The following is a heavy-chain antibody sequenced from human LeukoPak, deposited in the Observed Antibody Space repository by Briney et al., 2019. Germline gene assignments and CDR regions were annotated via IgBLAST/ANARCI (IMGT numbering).Heavy chain of an antibody. D-gene: IGHD3-10*01. CDR1: GFTFSSYG. CDR2: IWYDGSNK. J-gene: IGHJ4*02. CDR3: ARAFTRGSGSVFDY. V-gene: IGHV3-33*01. Sequence: GGSLRLSCAASGFTFSSYGMHWVRQAPGKGLEWVAVIWYDGSNKYYADSVKGRFTISRDNSKNTLYLQMNSLRAEDTAVYYCARAFTRGSGSVFDYWGQGTLVTVSS.